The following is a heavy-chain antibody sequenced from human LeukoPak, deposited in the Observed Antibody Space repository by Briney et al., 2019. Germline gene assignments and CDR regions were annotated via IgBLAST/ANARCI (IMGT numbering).Heavy chain of an antibody. J-gene: IGHJ5*02. CDR3: ARAARAAVAGTEWFDP. CDR2: IYYSGST. V-gene: IGHV4-59*13. Sequence: SETLSLTCTVSGGSISSYYWSWIRQPPGKGLEWIGYIYYSGSTNYNPSLKSRVNISVDTSKNQFSLKLSSVTAADTAVYYCARAARAAVAGTEWFDPWGQGTLVTVSS. CDR1: GGSISSYY. D-gene: IGHD6-19*01.